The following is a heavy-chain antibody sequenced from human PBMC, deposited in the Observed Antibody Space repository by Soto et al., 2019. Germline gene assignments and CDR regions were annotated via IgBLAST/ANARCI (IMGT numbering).Heavy chain of an antibody. D-gene: IGHD3-3*01. J-gene: IGHJ6*02. CDR2: ISYDGSNI. CDR3: AKDLYAFWSGSPYYYHGMDV. Sequence: PGGSPRLSCEASGFTFCNNGMDWGRQDPGKGLEWVAVISYDGSNIDYAESVKGRFTISRDNSKNTVYLQMNSLRAEDTAVYYCAKDLYAFWSGSPYYYHGMDVWGQGTSVTVSS. V-gene: IGHV3-30*18. CDR1: GFTFCNNG.